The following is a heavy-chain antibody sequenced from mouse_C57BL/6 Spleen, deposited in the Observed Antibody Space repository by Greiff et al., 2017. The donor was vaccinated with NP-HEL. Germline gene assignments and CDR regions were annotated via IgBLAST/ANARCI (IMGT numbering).Heavy chain of an antibody. D-gene: IGHD1-1*01. CDR1: GYSFTGYY. J-gene: IGHJ2*01. Sequence: VQLKQSGPELVKPGASVKISCKASGYSFTGYYMNWVKQSPEKSLEWIGEINPSTGGTTYNQKFKAKATLTVDKSSSTAYMQLKRLTSEDSAVYYCARIITTGFFDYWGQGTTLTVSS. CDR2: INPSTGGT. CDR3: ARIITTGFFDY. V-gene: IGHV1-42*01.